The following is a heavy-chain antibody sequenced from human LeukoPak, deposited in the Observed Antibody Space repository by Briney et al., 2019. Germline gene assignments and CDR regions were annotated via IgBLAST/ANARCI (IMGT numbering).Heavy chain of an antibody. Sequence: GGALRLSCATSGFTFSSYAINWGRQAPGKGLEWVSYISSGGSTMYYADSVKGRFTISRDNAKNSLYLQMNSLRAEDTAVYYCARDRDLKDYWGQGTLVTVSS. J-gene: IGHJ4*02. CDR1: GFTFSSYA. CDR2: ISSGGSTM. CDR3: ARDRDLKDY. V-gene: IGHV3-48*03.